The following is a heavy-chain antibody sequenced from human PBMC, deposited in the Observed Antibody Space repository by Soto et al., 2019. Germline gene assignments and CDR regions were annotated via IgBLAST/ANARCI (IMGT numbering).Heavy chain of an antibody. Sequence: SETLSLTCGVYGGSFSGYQWNWIRQSPGQGLEWIGEINHSGTTKYNPSLESRINLSVDTSKKQFSLKMFSVTAADTAIYYCARGWRFDPWGQGTQVTVAS. CDR2: INHSGTT. J-gene: IGHJ5*02. D-gene: IGHD1-1*01. V-gene: IGHV4-34*01. CDR3: ARGWRFDP. CDR1: GGSFSGYQ.